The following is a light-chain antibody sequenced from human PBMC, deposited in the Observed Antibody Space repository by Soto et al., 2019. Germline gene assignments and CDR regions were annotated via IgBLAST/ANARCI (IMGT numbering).Light chain of an antibody. Sequence: EVVLTQSPATLSLSPWERATLSCRASESVFGYLAWYQHKPGQAPRLLIYDASNRATGVPARFSGSGSGTDFTLTISSLEPEDFAVYYCQQRYRWPPITFGQGTRLDNK. CDR1: ESVFGY. V-gene: IGKV3-11*01. CDR2: DAS. J-gene: IGKJ5*01. CDR3: QQRYRWPPIT.